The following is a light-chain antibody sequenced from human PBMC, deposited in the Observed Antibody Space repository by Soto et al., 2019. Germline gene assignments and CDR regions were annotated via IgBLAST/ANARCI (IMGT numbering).Light chain of an antibody. V-gene: IGKV1-5*03. Sequence: DIQMTQYPSSLSASVGDRVTITCRASQSISSWLAWYQQKPGKAPKGLIYKASTLESGAPSRFSGSGSGTDFTLTISSLHPDDFATYYCQQFYSYPWTFGQGTKVDIK. J-gene: IGKJ1*01. CDR1: QSISSW. CDR2: KAS. CDR3: QQFYSYPWT.